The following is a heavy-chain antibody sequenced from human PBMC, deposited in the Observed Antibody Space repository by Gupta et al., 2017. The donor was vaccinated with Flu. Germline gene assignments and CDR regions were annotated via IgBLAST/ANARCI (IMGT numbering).Heavy chain of an antibody. Sequence: RLAVWGGDLPPAGALWRLSAGLPGLTLSEHYMGWIGEAAGKGLGWVGRIRNKSNSYATEYAASVKDRFTNTGDGSKSSIYLQMNSLKNEDTAVYYCSRGETGPSPPGRNDCGGQGILVTVYS. D-gene: IGHD1-14*01. CDR1: GLTLSEHY. V-gene: IGHV3-72*01. CDR2: IRNKSNSYAT. CDR3: SRGETGPSPPGRNDC. J-gene: IGHJ4*02.